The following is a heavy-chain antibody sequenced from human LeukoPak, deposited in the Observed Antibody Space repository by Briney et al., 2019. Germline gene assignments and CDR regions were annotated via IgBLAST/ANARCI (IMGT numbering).Heavy chain of an antibody. J-gene: IGHJ4*02. CDR1: GFTFSSYA. Sequence: GGSLRLSCAASGFTFSSYAMGWVRQAPGKGLEWVSLITGSGGSTFSADSVKGRFTISRDNSKSTLYLQMNSLRAEDTAVYYCARDSRDIAWYFDFWGQGTLVTVSS. CDR2: ITGSGGST. V-gene: IGHV3-23*01. CDR3: ARDSRDIAWYFDF. D-gene: IGHD2-15*01.